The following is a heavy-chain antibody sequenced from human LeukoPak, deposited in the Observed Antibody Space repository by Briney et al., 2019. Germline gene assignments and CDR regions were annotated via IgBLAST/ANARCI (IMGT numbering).Heavy chain of an antibody. CDR1: GGSISSGSYY. CDR2: IYTSGST. Sequence: NASQILSLTCTVSGGSISSGSYYWSWIRQPAGKGLEWIGHIYTSGSTNYNPSLKSRVTISVDTSKNQFSLKLSSVTAADTAVYYCAREGRDLVGYSSGWQDYWGQGTLVTVSS. D-gene: IGHD6-19*01. V-gene: IGHV4-61*09. CDR3: AREGRDLVGYSSGWQDY. J-gene: IGHJ4*02.